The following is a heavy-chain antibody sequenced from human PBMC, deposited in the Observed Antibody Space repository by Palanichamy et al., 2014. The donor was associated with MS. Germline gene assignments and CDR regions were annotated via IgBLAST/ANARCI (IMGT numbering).Heavy chain of an antibody. Sequence: EVQLVESGGGLVQPGRSLRLSCTASGIFVKDYAMHWVRQVPGKGLEWVSGIMWDGSWIDYADSVKGRFTVSRDDAKNSLYLQMNHLRVEDTALYYCGKDISAGGMDVWGQGTTVTVS. D-gene: IGHD1-14*01. J-gene: IGHJ6*02. CDR2: IMWDGSWI. CDR3: GKDISAGGMDV. V-gene: IGHV3-9*01. CDR1: GIFVKDYA.